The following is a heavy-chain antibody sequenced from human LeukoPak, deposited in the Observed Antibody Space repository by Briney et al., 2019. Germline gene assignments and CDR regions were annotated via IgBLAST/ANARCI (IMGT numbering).Heavy chain of an antibody. V-gene: IGHV3-13*01. J-gene: IGHJ4*01. CDR3: VRGGEIGIDY. CDR1: GYPFNTYD. D-gene: IGHD3-16*01. CDR2: FDSSGGYT. Sequence: GSLGLSCPASGYPFNTYDMHWVRQPTGQGLEWISSFDSSGGYTYYAGSVQGRLSISRQNEKASLYLQMNSLRGGDTAVYSFVRGGEIGIDYWGHGTVVSVSS.